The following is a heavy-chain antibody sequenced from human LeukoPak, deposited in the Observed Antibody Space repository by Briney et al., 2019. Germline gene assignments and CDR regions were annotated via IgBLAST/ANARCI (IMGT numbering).Heavy chain of an antibody. J-gene: IGHJ4*02. CDR1: GFTFSSYA. V-gene: IGHV3-23*01. CDR2: ISGSGGST. Sequence: GGSLRLSCAASGFTFSSYAMSWVRQAPGKGLEWVSAISGSGGSTYYADSVKGWFDISRDNSKITLYLQMNRLRAEYSAVYYCANPWYYYGSGSYWGQGTLVTVSS. D-gene: IGHD3-10*01. CDR3: ANPWYYYGSGSY.